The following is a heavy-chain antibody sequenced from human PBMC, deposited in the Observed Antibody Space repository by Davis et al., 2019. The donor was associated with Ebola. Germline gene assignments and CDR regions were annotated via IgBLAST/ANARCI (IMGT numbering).Heavy chain of an antibody. D-gene: IGHD3-10*01. V-gene: IGHV3-23*01. Sequence: PGGSLRLSCAASGFTFSSYAMSWVRQAPGKGLEWVSAISGSGGSTYYADSVKGRFTISRDNSKNTLYLQMNSLRAEDTAVYYCAKQAMVRGVIRYYYYMDVWGKGATVTVSS. CDR3: AKQAMVRGVIRYYYYMDV. J-gene: IGHJ6*03. CDR1: GFTFSSYA. CDR2: ISGSGGST.